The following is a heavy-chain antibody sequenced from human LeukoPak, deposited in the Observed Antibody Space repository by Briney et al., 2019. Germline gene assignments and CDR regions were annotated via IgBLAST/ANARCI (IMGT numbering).Heavy chain of an antibody. CDR3: ARETHYDSSGYHNDY. CDR2: ISSSGSFI. V-gene: IGHV3-11*04. CDR1: GGSFSDYY. D-gene: IGHD3-22*01. J-gene: IGHJ4*02. Sequence: LSLTCAVYGGSFSDYYMSWIRQAPGKGLEWVSYISSSGSFIYYADSVKGRFTISRDNAKNSLYLQMNSLRAEDTAVYYCARETHYDSSGYHNDYWGQGTLVTVSS.